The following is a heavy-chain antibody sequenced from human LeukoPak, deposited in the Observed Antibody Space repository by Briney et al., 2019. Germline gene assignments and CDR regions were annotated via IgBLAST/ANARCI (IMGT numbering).Heavy chain of an antibody. V-gene: IGHV3-23*01. CDR1: GFTFSSYA. CDR2: ISGSAIST. CDR3: AKGDNDILTGYYNSFDY. Sequence: SGGSLRLSCAASGFTFSSYAMTWVRQAPGKGLEWVSSISGSAISTYYADSVKGRFTISRDNSKNTLFLQMSSLRAEDTALYYCAKGDNDILTGYYNSFDYWGQGTLVTVSS. D-gene: IGHD3-9*01. J-gene: IGHJ4*02.